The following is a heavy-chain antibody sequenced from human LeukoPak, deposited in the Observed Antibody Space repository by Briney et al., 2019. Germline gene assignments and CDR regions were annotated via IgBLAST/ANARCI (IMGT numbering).Heavy chain of an antibody. D-gene: IGHD4-17*01. V-gene: IGHV4-34*01. CDR3: ARGRRYYGDYVRGSNFDY. CDR2: INHSGST. J-gene: IGHJ4*02. CDR1: GGSFSGYY. Sequence: SETLSRTCAVYGGSFSGYYGSWIRQPPGKGLEWIGEINHSGSTNYNPSLKSRVTISVATSKTQFSLKLSSVTAADTAVYYCARGRRYYGDYVRGSNFDYWGQGTLVTVSS.